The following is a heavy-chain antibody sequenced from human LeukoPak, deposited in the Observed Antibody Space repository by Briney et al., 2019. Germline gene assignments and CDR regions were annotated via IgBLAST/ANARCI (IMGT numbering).Heavy chain of an antibody. CDR1: GFXVSGHY. J-gene: IGHJ4*02. CDR3: ARDRPYGGVGDFDY. CDR2: IYTGGDT. D-gene: IGHD3-16*01. V-gene: IGHV3-66*01. Sequence: PGGSLRLSCAASGFXVSGHYISWVRQAPGKGQEWLSAIYTGGDTYYADSVRGRFTISRDNSKKTLYLQMNSLTVEDTAVYYCARDRPYGGVGDFDYWGQGTLVTVSS.